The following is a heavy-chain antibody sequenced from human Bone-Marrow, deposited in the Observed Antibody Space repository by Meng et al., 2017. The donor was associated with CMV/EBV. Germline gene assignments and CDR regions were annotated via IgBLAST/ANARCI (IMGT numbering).Heavy chain of an antibody. J-gene: IGHJ3*02. CDR1: GFTFSSYG. CDR2: IRYDGSNK. CDR3: VTDQDRLGGI. Sequence: GGSLRLSCAASGFTFSSYGMHWVRQAPGKGLEWVAFIRYDGSNKYYADSVKGRFTISRDNSKNTLYLQMNSLRAEDTAVYYCVTDQDRLGGIWGQGTMVTVSS. D-gene: IGHD5-12*01. V-gene: IGHV3-30*02.